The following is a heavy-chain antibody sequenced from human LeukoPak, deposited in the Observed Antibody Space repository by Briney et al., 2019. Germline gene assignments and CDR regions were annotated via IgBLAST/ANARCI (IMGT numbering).Heavy chain of an antibody. Sequence: GRSLRLSCAASGFTFDDYAMHWVRQAPGKGLGWVSGISWNSGSIGYADSVKGRFTISRDNAKNSLYLQMNSLRAEDTALYYCAKAGGGYNYGYSDYWGQGTLVTVSS. J-gene: IGHJ4*02. V-gene: IGHV3-9*01. CDR1: GFTFDDYA. CDR2: ISWNSGSI. CDR3: AKAGGGYNYGYSDY. D-gene: IGHD5-24*01.